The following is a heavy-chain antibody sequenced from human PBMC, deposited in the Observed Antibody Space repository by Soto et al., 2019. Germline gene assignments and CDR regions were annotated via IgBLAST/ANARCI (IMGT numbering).Heavy chain of an antibody. J-gene: IGHJ6*02. Sequence: SETLSLTCTVSGDSISAYYWSWIRQPPGKGLEWIGHIYNSGFTNYNPSLEGRVTISVDTSRNYFSLKVRSVTTADTAVYYCARLERTVTGYYYYYGVDVWGQGTTVTVSS. CDR2: IYNSGFT. V-gene: IGHV4-59*01. D-gene: IGHD4-17*01. CDR1: GDSISAYY. CDR3: ARLERTVTGYYYYYGVDV.